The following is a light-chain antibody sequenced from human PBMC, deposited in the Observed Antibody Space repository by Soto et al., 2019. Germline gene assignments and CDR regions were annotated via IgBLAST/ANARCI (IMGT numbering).Light chain of an antibody. CDR2: GAS. CDR3: QQSYSTPLT. Sequence: DIRMTQSPSSLSASVGDRVTITCRASQSISNYLIWYQQKPGEAPNLLIYGASSLQRGVPSRFSGGGSGTDFTLTISSLQPEDFATYYCQQSYSTPLTFGGGTRVETK. CDR1: QSISNY. V-gene: IGKV1-39*01. J-gene: IGKJ4*01.